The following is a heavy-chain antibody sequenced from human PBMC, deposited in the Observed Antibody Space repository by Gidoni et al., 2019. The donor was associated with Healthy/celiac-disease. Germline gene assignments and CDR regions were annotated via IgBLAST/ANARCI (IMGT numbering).Heavy chain of an antibody. CDR3: SRKSILLYFDWLVFDY. V-gene: IGHV7-4-1*02. CDR1: GSLFTSYA. J-gene: IGHJ4*02. D-gene: IGHD3-9*01. Sequence: VQLVQSGSELTKRGASVMVSCKASGSLFTSYAMNSVGQAPGQGVEWMGWIKPNTEMPTYGQGFTGRVGFALDCYVSTTYLQISSLKAEDTAVYYWSRKSILLYFDWLVFDYWGQGTLVTVSS. CDR2: IKPNTEMP.